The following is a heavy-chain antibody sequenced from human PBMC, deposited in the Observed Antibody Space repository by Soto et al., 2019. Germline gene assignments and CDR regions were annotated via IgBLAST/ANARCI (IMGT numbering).Heavy chain of an antibody. V-gene: IGHV3-23*01. CDR3: AKNMLSGAAAEAFDV. Sequence: EVQLLESGGGLVQPGGSLRLSCAASGLTFSSYAMSWVRQAPGEGLQWVSLISGTGRSTNYADSVKGRFTISRDNSKNTVYLQLNSLRAEDTAVYFGAKNMLSGAAAEAFDVWGQGTMVTVSS. CDR1: GLTFSSYA. CDR2: ISGTGRST. D-gene: IGHD3-16*01. J-gene: IGHJ3*01.